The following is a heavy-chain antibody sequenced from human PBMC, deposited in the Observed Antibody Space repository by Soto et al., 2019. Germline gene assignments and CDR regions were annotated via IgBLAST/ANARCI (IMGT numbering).Heavy chain of an antibody. Sequence: QVQLVQSGAEVKKPGASVKVSCKASGYTFASYGINWVRQAPGQGLEWMGWISGYNGNTKYAQKFRGSVTMTTDPYTSTAYMELRSLRSDDTALYYCARDGIAARPTPDYWGQGTLVTVSS. J-gene: IGHJ4*02. D-gene: IGHD6-6*01. V-gene: IGHV1-18*01. CDR3: ARDGIAARPTPDY. CDR2: ISGYNGNT. CDR1: GYTFASYG.